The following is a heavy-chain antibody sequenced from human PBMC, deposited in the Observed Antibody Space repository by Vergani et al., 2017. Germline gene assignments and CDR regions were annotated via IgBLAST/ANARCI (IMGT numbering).Heavy chain of an antibody. CDR1: GFTFSHYS. V-gene: IGHV3-21*04. CDR2: ISGNNDDV. D-gene: IGHD3-16*02. CDR3: ARDGHYDYVWGSYRSLDY. Sequence: EVQMVESGGGLVKPGGSLRLSCVASGFTFSHYSMNWVRQAPGKGLEWVSSISGNNDDVYYADSVKGRFTISRDNAKNSLYLDMSSLRAEDTAVYYCARDGHYDYVWGSYRSLDYWGQGTLVTVSS. J-gene: IGHJ4*02.